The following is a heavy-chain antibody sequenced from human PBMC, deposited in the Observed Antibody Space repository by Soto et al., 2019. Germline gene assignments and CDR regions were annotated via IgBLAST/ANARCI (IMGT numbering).Heavy chain of an antibody. J-gene: IGHJ5*02. CDR3: ARITAAGHWFDP. V-gene: IGHV4-34*01. CDR2: INHSGST. Sequence: SETLSLTCAVYGGSFSCYYWSWIRQPPGKGLEWIGEINHSGSTNYNPSLKSRVTISVDTSKNQFSLKLSSVTAADTAVYYCARITAAGHWFDPWGQGTLVTVSS. D-gene: IGHD6-13*01. CDR1: GGSFSCYY.